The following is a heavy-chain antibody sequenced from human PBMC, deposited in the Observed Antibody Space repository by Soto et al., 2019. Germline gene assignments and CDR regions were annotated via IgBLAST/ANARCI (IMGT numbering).Heavy chain of an antibody. CDR2: ISSSSSTI. V-gene: IGHV3-48*02. Sequence: PGGSLRLSCAASGFTFSSYSMNWVRQAPGKGLEWVSYISSSSSTIYYADSVKGRFTTSRDNAKNSLYLQMNSLRDEDTAVYYCARVGNDILTGYSYYFDYWGQGTLVTVSS. D-gene: IGHD3-9*01. CDR1: GFTFSSYS. J-gene: IGHJ4*02. CDR3: ARVGNDILTGYSYYFDY.